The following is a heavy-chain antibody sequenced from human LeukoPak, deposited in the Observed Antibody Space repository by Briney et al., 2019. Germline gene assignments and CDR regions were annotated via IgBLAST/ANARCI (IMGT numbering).Heavy chain of an antibody. CDR2: VDYTGIT. CDR1: GGSISSSGYY. D-gene: IGHD5-18*01. CDR3: ARIIYSYAWEGGYNWFDP. V-gene: IGHV4-39*07. Sequence: PSETLSLTCTVSGGSISSSGYYWGWIRQPPGKGLEWIGSVDYTGITSHSPSLKSRVTISVDTSKNQFSLKLSSVTAADTAVYYCARIIYSYAWEGGYNWFDPWGQGTLVTVSS. J-gene: IGHJ5*02.